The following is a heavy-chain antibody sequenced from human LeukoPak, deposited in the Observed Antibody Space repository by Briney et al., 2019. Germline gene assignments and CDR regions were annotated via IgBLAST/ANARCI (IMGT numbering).Heavy chain of an antibody. CDR3: ARGHNSAFDY. V-gene: IGHV3-7*01. J-gene: IGHJ4*02. CDR1: GFTFSSYW. D-gene: IGHD1-1*01. CDR2: IKQDGSEK. Sequence: GGSLRLSCAASGFTFSSYWMNWVRQAPGEGPEWVANIKQDGSEKYYVDSVKGRFAISRDNAKNSLHLQMNSLRVEDTAVYYCARGHNSAFDYWGQGTLVTVSS.